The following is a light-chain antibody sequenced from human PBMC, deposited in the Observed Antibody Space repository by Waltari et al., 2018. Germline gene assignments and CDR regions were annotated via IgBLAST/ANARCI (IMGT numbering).Light chain of an antibody. CDR1: PRISTY. Sequence: DIQMTQSPSSLSASVGDRVTITCRASPRISTYLNWYQQIPGKAPKLLIYATSNLQSGVPSRFSGSGSGTHFTLTISSLQPEDFSIYYCQQSYTSPWTFGQGTRVEIK. V-gene: IGKV1-39*01. CDR3: QQSYTSPWT. CDR2: ATS. J-gene: IGKJ1*01.